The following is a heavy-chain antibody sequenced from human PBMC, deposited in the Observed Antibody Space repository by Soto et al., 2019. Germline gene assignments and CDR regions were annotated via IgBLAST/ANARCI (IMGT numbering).Heavy chain of an antibody. V-gene: IGHV3-30*18. D-gene: IGHD3-16*01. CDR3: AKVWGSSACYNWFDP. J-gene: IGHJ5*02. CDR2: ISHDGGAT. CDR1: GFTFSTSG. Sequence: QVQLVESGGGVVQSGRSLRLSCAASGFTFSTSGMNWIRQAPGKGLEWVAMISHDGGATSYVDSVKGRFTISRDTDKNMLQLQTDSPRPQYTATYYCAKVWGSSACYNWFDPWGQGTRVTVSS.